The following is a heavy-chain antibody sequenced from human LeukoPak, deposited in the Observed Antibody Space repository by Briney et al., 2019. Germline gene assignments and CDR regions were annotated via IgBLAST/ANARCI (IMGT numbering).Heavy chain of an antibody. CDR1: GYTLTELS. Sequence: ASVKVSCKVSGYTLTELSMHWVRQAPGKGLEWVGGFDPEDGATIYAQKFQGRVTMTEDTSTDTAYMELSSLRSEDTAVYYCATLNVLRYFDTTDYWGQGTLVTVSS. CDR2: FDPEDGAT. J-gene: IGHJ4*02. CDR3: ATLNVLRYFDTTDY. D-gene: IGHD3-9*01. V-gene: IGHV1-24*01.